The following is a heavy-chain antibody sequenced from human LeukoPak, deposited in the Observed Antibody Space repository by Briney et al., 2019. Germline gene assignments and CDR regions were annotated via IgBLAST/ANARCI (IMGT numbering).Heavy chain of an antibody. CDR1: TFTFGGYW. D-gene: IGHD3-10*01. V-gene: IGHV3-74*01. J-gene: IGHJ4*02. CDR2: IDSAGGRI. CDR3: VADRGNWSGGDF. Sequence: GGSLRLSCAGSTFTFGGYWIHWVRQLPGKGLAWVSRIDSAGGRIQWADSVKGRFTISRDNAKNTVYLQMNSLRPEDSAVYYCVADRGNWSGGDFWGRGTLVIVSS.